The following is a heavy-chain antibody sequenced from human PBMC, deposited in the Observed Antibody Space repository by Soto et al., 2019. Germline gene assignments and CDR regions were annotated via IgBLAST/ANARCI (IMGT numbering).Heavy chain of an antibody. CDR1: GYTFTSYA. Sequence: QVQLVQSGAEVKKPGASVKVSCKASGYTFTSYAMHWVRQAPGQRLEWMGWINAGNGNTKYSQKFQGRVTITRDTSASTAYMELSSLRSEDTAVYYCARDIFGVVIPNWYFDLWGRGTLVTVSS. CDR3: ARDIFGVVIPNWYFDL. D-gene: IGHD3-3*01. J-gene: IGHJ2*01. V-gene: IGHV1-3*01. CDR2: INAGNGNT.